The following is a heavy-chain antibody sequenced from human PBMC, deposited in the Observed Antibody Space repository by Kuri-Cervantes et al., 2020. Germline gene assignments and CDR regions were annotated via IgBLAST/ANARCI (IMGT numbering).Heavy chain of an antibody. J-gene: IGHJ3*02. CDR3: ARDLGVVLEWRDAFDI. D-gene: IGHD3-3*01. CDR1: GGSISSGGYS. Sequence: SQTLSLTCAVSGGSISSGGYSWSWIRQPPGKGLEWIGYIYHSGSTYYNPSLKSRVTISVDRSKNQFSLRLSSVTAADTAVYYCARDLGVVLEWRDAFDIWGQGTMVTVSS. CDR2: IYHSGST. V-gene: IGHV4-30-2*01.